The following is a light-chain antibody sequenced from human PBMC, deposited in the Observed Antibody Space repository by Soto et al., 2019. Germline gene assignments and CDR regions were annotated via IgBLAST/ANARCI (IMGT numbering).Light chain of an antibody. CDR3: CSYAGSYSYV. CDR1: SGDVGGYNY. CDR2: DVA. Sequence: QSALTQPHSVSGSPGQSVTISCTGTSGDVGGYNYVSWYQQHPGKAPKFIIYDVARRPSGVPDRFSGSKSGNTASLTISGLQAEDEADYYCCSYAGSYSYVFGSGTKVTVL. V-gene: IGLV2-11*01. J-gene: IGLJ1*01.